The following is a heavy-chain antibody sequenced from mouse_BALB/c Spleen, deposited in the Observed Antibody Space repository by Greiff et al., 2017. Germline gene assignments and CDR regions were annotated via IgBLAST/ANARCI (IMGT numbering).Heavy chain of an antibody. Sequence: EVQLVESGPSLVKPSQTLSLTCSVTGDSITSGYWNWIRKFPGNKLEYMGYISYSGSTYYNPSLKSRISITRDTSKNQYYLQLNSVTTEDTATYCCARAQWYLYAMDYWGQGTSVTVSS. D-gene: IGHD2-1*01. CDR1: GDSITSGY. J-gene: IGHJ4*01. CDR2: ISYSGST. CDR3: ARAQWYLYAMDY. V-gene: IGHV3-8*02.